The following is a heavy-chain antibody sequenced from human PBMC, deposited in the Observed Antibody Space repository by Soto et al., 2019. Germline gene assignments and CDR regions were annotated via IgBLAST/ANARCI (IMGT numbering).Heavy chain of an antibody. Sequence: QVQLQESGPGLVKPSQTLSLTCTVSGGSISSGGYYWSWIRQHPGKGLEWIGYIYYSGSTYYNPALKSRVTISVDTSKNQFSLKLSSVTAADTAVYYCARVIVVVVAATGVGYDAFDIWGQGTMVTVSS. CDR2: IYYSGST. CDR3: ARVIVVVVAATGVGYDAFDI. J-gene: IGHJ3*02. CDR1: GGSISSGGYY. D-gene: IGHD2-15*01. V-gene: IGHV4-31*03.